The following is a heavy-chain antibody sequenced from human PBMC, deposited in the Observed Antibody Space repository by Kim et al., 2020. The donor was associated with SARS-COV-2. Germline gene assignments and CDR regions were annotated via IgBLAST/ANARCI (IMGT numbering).Heavy chain of an antibody. V-gene: IGHV3-23*01. D-gene: IGHD1-26*01. J-gene: IGHJ4*02. Sequence: GGSLRLSCAASGFTFSSYAMSWVRQTPGKGLEWVSAISTGGGSTYYADSVKGRFTISRDNSKDTLYLQMNSLRAEDTAVYYCAKKVGIDYWGQGTLVTVSS. CDR3: AKKVGIDY. CDR2: ISTGGGST. CDR1: GFTFSSYA.